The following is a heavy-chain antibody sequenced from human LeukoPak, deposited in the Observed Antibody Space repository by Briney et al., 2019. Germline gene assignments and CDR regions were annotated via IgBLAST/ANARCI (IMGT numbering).Heavy chain of an antibody. Sequence: SETLSLTCAVYGGSFSGYYWSWIRQPPGKGLEWIGEINHSGSTNYNPSLKSRVTISVDTSKNQFSLKLSSVTAADTAVYYCARGKSSFNWFDPWGQGILVTVSS. D-gene: IGHD6-13*01. J-gene: IGHJ5*02. V-gene: IGHV4-34*01. CDR2: INHSGST. CDR3: ARGKSSFNWFDP. CDR1: GGSFSGYY.